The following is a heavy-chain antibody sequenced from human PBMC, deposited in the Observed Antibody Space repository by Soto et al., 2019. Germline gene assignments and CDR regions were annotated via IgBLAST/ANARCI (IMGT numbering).Heavy chain of an antibody. Sequence: EVQVVESGGDLVEPGGSLRLSCETSGFMFSSAWMSWVRQAAGKGLEWVARVKSKKDGGARDYAAPVNGRFSISRNDSKSTAYQQMTSLRAEDTALYYCVEGWNDFWGQGTMVTVSS. CDR1: GFMFSSAW. D-gene: IGHD1-1*01. J-gene: IGHJ4*02. CDR3: VEGWNDF. V-gene: IGHV3-15*01. CDR2: VKSKKDGGAR.